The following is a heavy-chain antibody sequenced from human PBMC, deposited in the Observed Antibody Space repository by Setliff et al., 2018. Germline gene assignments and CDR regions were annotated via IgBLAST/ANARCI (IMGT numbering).Heavy chain of an antibody. CDR1: GGSISSYY. CDR2: IYYSGST. D-gene: IGHD3-22*01. Sequence: SETLSLTCTVSGGSISSYYWSWIRPPPGKGLEWIGYIYYSGSTNYNPSLKSRVTISVDTSKNQFSLKLSSVTAADTAVYYCARVVGYYDSSGYYYVKWFDPWGQGTLVTVSS. CDR3: ARVVGYYDSSGYYYVKWFDP. J-gene: IGHJ5*02. V-gene: IGHV4-59*01.